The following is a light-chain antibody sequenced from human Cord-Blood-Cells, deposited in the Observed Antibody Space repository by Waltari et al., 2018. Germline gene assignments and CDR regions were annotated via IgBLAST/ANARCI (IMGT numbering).Light chain of an antibody. V-gene: IGLV3-21*04. Sequence: SYVLTQPPSVSVAPGKTARITCGGTNIGSKSTNWYQQKPGQSPVLVIYYDSDRPSGIPERFSGSNSGNTATLTISRVEAGDEADYYCQVWDSSSDHYVFGTGTKVTVL. CDR3: QVWDSSSDHYV. CDR2: YDS. J-gene: IGLJ1*01. CDR1: NIGSKS.